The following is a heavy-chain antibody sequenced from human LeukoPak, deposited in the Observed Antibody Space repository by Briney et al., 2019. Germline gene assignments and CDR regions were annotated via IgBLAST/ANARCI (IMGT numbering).Heavy chain of an antibody. J-gene: IGHJ4*02. D-gene: IGHD6-13*01. Sequence: SPSETLSLTCTVSGGSISSYYWGWIRQPPGKGLEWIGSIYYSGSTYYNPSLKSRVTISVDTSKNQFSLKLSSVTAADTAVYYCARIGYSSIERDSWGQGTLVTVSS. V-gene: IGHV4-39*07. CDR1: GGSISSYY. CDR2: IYYSGST. CDR3: ARIGYSSIERDS.